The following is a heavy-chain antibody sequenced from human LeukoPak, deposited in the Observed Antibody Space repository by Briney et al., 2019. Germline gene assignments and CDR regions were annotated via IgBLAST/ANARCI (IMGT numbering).Heavy chain of an antibody. CDR2: LNSNGRNT. CDR3: ARPGIAVAGEFFDY. J-gene: IGHJ4*02. V-gene: IGHV3-64*01. D-gene: IGHD6-19*01. Sequence: GGSLRLSCAASGFTFSSYAMHWVRQAPGKGLEFVSALNSNGRNTFYASSVKGRFTISRDNSKNTLYLQMGGLRAEDMAVYYCARPGIAVAGEFFDYWGQGTLVTVSS. CDR1: GFTFSSYA.